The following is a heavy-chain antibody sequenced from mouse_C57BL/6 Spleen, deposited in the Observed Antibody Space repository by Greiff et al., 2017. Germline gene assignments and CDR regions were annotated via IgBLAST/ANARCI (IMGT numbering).Heavy chain of an antibody. J-gene: IGHJ4*01. V-gene: IGHV14-4*01. Sequence: VQLQQSGAELVRPGASVKLSCTASGFNIKDDYMHWVKQRPEQGLEWIGWIDPENGDTEYASKFQGKATITAETSSNTAYLQLSSLTSEDTAVYYCTRDGSSYHYYAMDYWGQGTSVTVSS. CDR1: GFNIKDDY. CDR2: IDPENGDT. CDR3: TRDGSSYHYYAMDY. D-gene: IGHD1-1*01.